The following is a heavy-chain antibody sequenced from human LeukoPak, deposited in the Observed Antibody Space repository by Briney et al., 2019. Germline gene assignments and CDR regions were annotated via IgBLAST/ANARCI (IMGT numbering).Heavy chain of an antibody. CDR3: ARDWSYGSGGPDY. D-gene: IGHD3-10*01. Sequence: SETLSLTCTVSGGSISSSSYYWGWIRQPPGKGLEWIGSIYYSGSTYYNPSLKSRVTISVDTSKNQFSLKLSSVTAADTAVYYCARDWSYGSGGPDYWGQGTLVTVSS. J-gene: IGHJ4*02. CDR2: IYYSGST. CDR1: GGSISSSSYY. V-gene: IGHV4-39*07.